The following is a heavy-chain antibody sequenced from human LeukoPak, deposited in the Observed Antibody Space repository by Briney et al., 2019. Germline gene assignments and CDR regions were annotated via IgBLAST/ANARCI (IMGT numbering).Heavy chain of an antibody. CDR1: GYTFTRYA. J-gene: IGHJ5*02. D-gene: IGHD4-17*01. CDR2: INAGNGNT. Sequence: ASVKVSCKASGYTFTRYAMHWVRQAPGQRLEWMGWINAGNGNTKYSQKFQGRVTITRDTSASTAYMELSSLRSEDTAVYYCARDSYMRYGDYQTDWFNPWGQGTLVTVSS. CDR3: ARDSYMRYGDYQTDWFNP. V-gene: IGHV1-3*01.